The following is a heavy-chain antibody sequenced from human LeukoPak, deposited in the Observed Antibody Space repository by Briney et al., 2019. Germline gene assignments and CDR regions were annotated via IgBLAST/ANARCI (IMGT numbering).Heavy chain of an antibody. Sequence: GGSLRLSCAASGFTFSSYWMHWVRQAPGKGLVWVSRINSDGSSTSYADSVRGRFTISRDNAKNTLYLQMNSLRAEDTAVYYCARAPYYDSSGCDYWGQGTLVTVSS. V-gene: IGHV3-74*01. D-gene: IGHD3-22*01. CDR1: GFTFSSYW. J-gene: IGHJ4*02. CDR2: INSDGSST. CDR3: ARAPYYDSSGCDY.